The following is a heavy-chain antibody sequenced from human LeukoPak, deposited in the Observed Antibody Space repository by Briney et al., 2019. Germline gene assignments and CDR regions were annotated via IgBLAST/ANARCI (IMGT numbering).Heavy chain of an antibody. Sequence: SETLSLTCTVSGGSISSGDYYWSWIRQPPGKGLEWIGYIYYSGSTYYNPSLKSRVTISVDTSKNQFSLKLSSVTAADTAVYYCAGMGGYNYFDYWGQGTLATVSS. V-gene: IGHV4-30-4*01. J-gene: IGHJ4*02. CDR1: GGSISSGDYY. D-gene: IGHD5-12*01. CDR3: AGMGGYNYFDY. CDR2: IYYSGST.